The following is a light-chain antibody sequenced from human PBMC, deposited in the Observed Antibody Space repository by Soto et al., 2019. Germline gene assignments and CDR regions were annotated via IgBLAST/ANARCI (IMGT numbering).Light chain of an antibody. J-gene: IGKJ5*01. CDR1: QSVRSN. V-gene: IGKV3-15*01. Sequence: ETVMTQSPDTVYVSPGERATLSCRASQSVRSNLAWYQHKPGQAPRLLIYDGSTRALGIPARFSGSESATEFTLTISSLQSEDFAVYFCQQYDDWPITFGQGTRLEIK. CDR3: QQYDDWPIT. CDR2: DGS.